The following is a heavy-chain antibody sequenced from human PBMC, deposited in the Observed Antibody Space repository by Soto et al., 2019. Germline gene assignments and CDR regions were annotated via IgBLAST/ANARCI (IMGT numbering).Heavy chain of an antibody. Sequence: GPSVKVSCKASGYIFTGYYMHWVRQAPGQGLEWMGWINPNSGDTNYTQKFQGWVTMTRDTSISTAYMELSRLRSDDTAVYYCATSRISIAVAGETEYYFDYWGQGTLVTVS. D-gene: IGHD6-19*01. J-gene: IGHJ4*02. CDR2: INPNSGDT. V-gene: IGHV1-2*04. CDR3: ATSRISIAVAGETEYYFDY. CDR1: GYIFTGYY.